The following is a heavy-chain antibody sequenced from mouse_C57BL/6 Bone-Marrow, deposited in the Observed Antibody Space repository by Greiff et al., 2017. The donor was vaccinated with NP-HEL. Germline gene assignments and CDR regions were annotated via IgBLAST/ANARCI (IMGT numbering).Heavy chain of an antibody. CDR1: GFTFTDYY. V-gene: IGHV7-3*01. Sequence: DVQLVESGGGLVQPGGSLSLSCAASGFTFTDYYMSWVRQPPGKALEWLGFIRNKATGYTTEYSASVKGRFTISRDNSQSILYLQMKALRAEDSATYYCARYPYWYFDVWGTGTTVTVSS. CDR2: IRNKATGYTT. J-gene: IGHJ1*03. CDR3: ARYPYWYFDV.